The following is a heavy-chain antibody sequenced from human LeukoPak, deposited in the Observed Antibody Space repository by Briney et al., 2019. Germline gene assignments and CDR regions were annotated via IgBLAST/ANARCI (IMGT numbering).Heavy chain of an antibody. V-gene: IGHV3-30*18. Sequence: GRSLKLSCAASGFTFSSYGMHWVRQAPGKGLEWVAVISYDGSNKYYADSVKGRFTISRDNSKNMLYLQMNSLRAEDTAVYYCAKDKGTKVRGVPDYWGQGTLVTVSS. D-gene: IGHD3-10*01. J-gene: IGHJ4*02. CDR3: AKDKGTKVRGVPDY. CDR1: GFTFSSYG. CDR2: ISYDGSNK.